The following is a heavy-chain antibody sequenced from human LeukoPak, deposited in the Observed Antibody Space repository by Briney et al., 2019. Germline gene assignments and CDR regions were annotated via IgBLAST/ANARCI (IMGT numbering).Heavy chain of an antibody. V-gene: IGHV1-8*01. D-gene: IGHD5-12*01. J-gene: IGHJ4*02. CDR1: GYTFTSYD. CDR3: ARGDPRLRLLGY. Sequence: ASVKVSCKASGYTFTSYDINWVRQATGQGLEWMGRMNPNNGNTGFAQKFQGRVTITRNTSISTACMELTTLTFDDTAVYYCARGDPRLRLLGYWGQGTPVTVSS. CDR2: MNPNNGNT.